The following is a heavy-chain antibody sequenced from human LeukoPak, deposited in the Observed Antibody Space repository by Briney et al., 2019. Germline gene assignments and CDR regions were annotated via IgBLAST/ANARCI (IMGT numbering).Heavy chain of an antibody. CDR1: GFTVSSNS. V-gene: IGHV3-7*01. CDR3: ARDGWFGEFYY. Sequence: GGSLRLSCTVSGFTVSSNSMSWVRQAPGKGLEWVANIKQDGSEKYYVDSVKGRFTISRDNAKNSLYLQMNSLRAEDTAVYYCARDGWFGEFYYWGQGTLVTSPQ. J-gene: IGHJ4*02. D-gene: IGHD3-10*01. CDR2: IKQDGSEK.